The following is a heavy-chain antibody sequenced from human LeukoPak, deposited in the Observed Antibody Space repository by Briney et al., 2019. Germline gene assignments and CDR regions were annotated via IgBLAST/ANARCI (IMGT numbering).Heavy chain of an antibody. J-gene: IGHJ6*02. Sequence: GGSLRLSCAASGFTFSDHYMDWVRQAPGKGLEWVGRTRNKANSYTTEYAASVKGRFTISRDDSKNSLYLQMNSLKTEDTAVYYCARVGATYYGMDVWGQGTTVTVSS. CDR3: ARVGATYYGMDV. D-gene: IGHD1-26*01. V-gene: IGHV3-72*01. CDR2: TRNKANSYTT. CDR1: GFTFSDHY.